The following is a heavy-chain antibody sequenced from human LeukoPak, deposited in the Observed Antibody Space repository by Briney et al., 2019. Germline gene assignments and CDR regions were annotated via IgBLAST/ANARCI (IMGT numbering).Heavy chain of an antibody. Sequence: TTSETLSLTCGVSGGSITSTNYWTWVRQPPGKGLEWIGEVNLQGSTNYNPSLMGRVSISVDMSENHISLQLTSVTAADTAVYYCARHWLKQLEYFQHWGQGTLVTVSS. J-gene: IGHJ1*01. CDR1: GGSITSTNY. V-gene: IGHV4-4*02. CDR2: VNLQGST. D-gene: IGHD6-6*01. CDR3: ARHWLKQLEYFQH.